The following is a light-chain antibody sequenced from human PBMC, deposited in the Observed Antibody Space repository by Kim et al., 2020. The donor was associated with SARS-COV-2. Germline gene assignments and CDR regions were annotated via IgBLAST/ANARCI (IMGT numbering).Light chain of an antibody. J-gene: IGLJ2*01. V-gene: IGLV3-19*01. CDR1: SLRFYY. Sequence: AWGQTVRITCQGDSLRFYYASGYQQKPEQAPMLIVYDKNNRPSGIPDRFSGSTSGSTASLTITGDQAEDEADYYCGSRDSDNHLGLFGGGTQLTVL. CDR3: GSRDSDNHLGL. CDR2: DKN.